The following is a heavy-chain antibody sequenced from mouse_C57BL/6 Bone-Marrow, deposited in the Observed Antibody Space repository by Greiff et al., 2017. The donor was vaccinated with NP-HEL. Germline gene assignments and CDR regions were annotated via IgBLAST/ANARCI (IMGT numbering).Heavy chain of an antibody. J-gene: IGHJ3*01. CDR1: GYSFTGYY. Sequence: VQLQQSGPELVKPGASVKISCKASGYSFTGYYMNWVKQSPEKSLEWIGEINPSTGGTTYNQKFKAKATLTVDKSSSTAYMQLKSLTSEDSAVYYCARWDGSSYGFAYWGQGTLVTVSA. CDR3: ARWDGSSYGFAY. D-gene: IGHD1-1*01. V-gene: IGHV1-42*01. CDR2: INPSTGGT.